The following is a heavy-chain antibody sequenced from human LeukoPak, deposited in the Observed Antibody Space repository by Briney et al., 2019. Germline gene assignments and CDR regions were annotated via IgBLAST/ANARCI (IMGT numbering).Heavy chain of an antibody. V-gene: IGHV1-2*02. D-gene: IGHD3-10*01. CDR1: GYTFTSYY. J-gene: IGHJ4*02. CDR3: ARSLRANMVRGVNFDY. Sequence: ASVKVSCKASGYTFTSYYMHWVRQAPGQGLEWMGWINPNSGGTNYAQKFQGRVTMTRDTSISTAYMELSRLRSDDTAVYYCARSLRANMVRGVNFDYWGQGTRVTVSS. CDR2: INPNSGGT.